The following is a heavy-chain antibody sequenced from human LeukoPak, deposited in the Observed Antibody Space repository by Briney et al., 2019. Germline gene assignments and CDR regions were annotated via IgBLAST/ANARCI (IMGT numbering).Heavy chain of an antibody. CDR3: ASQGDYYDSSCFDL. CDR2: IYYSGST. CDR1: GGSISSSSYY. J-gene: IGHJ2*01. D-gene: IGHD3-22*01. V-gene: IGHV4-39*07. Sequence: SSETLSLTCTVSGGSISSSSYYWGWIRQPPGKGLEWIGSIYYSGSTYYNPSLKSRVTISVDTSKNQFSLKLSSVTAADTAVYYCASQGDYYDSSCFDLWGRGTLVTVSS.